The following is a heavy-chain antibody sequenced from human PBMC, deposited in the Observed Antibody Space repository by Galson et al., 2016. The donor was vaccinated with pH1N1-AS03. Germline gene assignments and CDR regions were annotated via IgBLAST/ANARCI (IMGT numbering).Heavy chain of an antibody. J-gene: IGHJ4*02. Sequence: SVKVSCKASGYTFTTYDINWVRQAAGQGLERMGWMTPNNGNTGYAQRFQGRVTMTRNTSISTAYVELSGPQSEDTAVYYCARSFLGETDDWGQGTLVIVSS. CDR2: MTPNNGNT. D-gene: IGHD3-16*01. CDR1: GYTFTTYD. CDR3: ARSFLGETDD. V-gene: IGHV1-8*01.